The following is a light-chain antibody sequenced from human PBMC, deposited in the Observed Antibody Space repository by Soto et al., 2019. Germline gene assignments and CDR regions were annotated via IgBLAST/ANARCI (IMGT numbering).Light chain of an antibody. CDR1: QSVSSSY. CDR3: QQYSSSPKT. J-gene: IGKJ1*01. Sequence: EIVLTQSPGTLSLSPGERATLSCRASQSVSSSYLAWYQQKPGPAPRLLIYGASSRATGIPGRFSGSGSGTDFTLTISRLEPEDFAVYYCQQYSSSPKTFGQGTKVEIK. CDR2: GAS. V-gene: IGKV3-20*01.